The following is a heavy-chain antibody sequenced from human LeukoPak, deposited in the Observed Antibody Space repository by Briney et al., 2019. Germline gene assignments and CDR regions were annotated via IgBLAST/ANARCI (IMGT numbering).Heavy chain of an antibody. D-gene: IGHD1-26*01. CDR1: GFTFSSYA. Sequence: GGSLRLSCAASGFTFSSYAMSWVRQAPGKGLEWVSAISGSGGSTYYADSVKGRFTISRDNSKNTLYLQMNSLRAEDTAVYYCARHAGGYYYYYYGMDVWGQGTTVTVSS. V-gene: IGHV3-23*01. CDR2: ISGSGGST. J-gene: IGHJ6*02. CDR3: ARHAGGYYYYYYGMDV.